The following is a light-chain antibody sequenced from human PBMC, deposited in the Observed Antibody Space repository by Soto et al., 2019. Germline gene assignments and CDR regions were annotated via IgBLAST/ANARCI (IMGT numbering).Light chain of an antibody. CDR2: DTS. CDR3: QQYDTSPIT. CDR1: QTVGSY. Sequence: EIVLTQSPATLSLSPGERATLSCRASQTVGSYLAWFRQTPGQAPRLLIYDTSIRATGIPARFSGSGSRTDFTLTISRLQSEDFVVYFCQQYDTSPITFGHGTRLAIK. J-gene: IGKJ5*01. V-gene: IGKV3-11*01.